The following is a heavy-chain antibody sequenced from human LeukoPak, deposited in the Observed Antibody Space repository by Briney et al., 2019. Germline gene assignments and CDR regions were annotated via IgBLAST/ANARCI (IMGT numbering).Heavy chain of an antibody. CDR3: AKTRPLDSSSWSHGDY. V-gene: IGHV3-23*01. D-gene: IGHD6-13*01. J-gene: IGHJ4*02. Sequence: GGSLRLSCAASGFTFSSYAMGWVRQAPGKGLEWVSAISGSGDSTYYGDSVKGRFTISRDNSRNTLYLQMNSLRAEDTAVYYCAKTRPLDSSSWSHGDYWGQGTLVTVSS. CDR1: GFTFSSYA. CDR2: ISGSGDST.